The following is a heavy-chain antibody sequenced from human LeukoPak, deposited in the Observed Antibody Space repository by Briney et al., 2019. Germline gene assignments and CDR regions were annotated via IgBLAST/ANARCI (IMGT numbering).Heavy chain of an antibody. CDR3: VRVAKERVGGVYYFDY. V-gene: IGHV3-13*01. D-gene: IGHD1-1*01. Sequence: GGSLRLSCAASGFTFSIYGMSWVRQAPGKGLEWVSAIGTAGDTYYTGSVKGRFTISRENAKNSLYLQMNSLRAGDTAVYYCVRVAKERVGGVYYFDYWGQGTPVTVSS. J-gene: IGHJ4*02. CDR2: IGTAGDT. CDR1: GFTFSIYG.